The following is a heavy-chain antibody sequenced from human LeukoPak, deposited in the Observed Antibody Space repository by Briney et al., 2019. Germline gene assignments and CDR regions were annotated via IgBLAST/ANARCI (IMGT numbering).Heavy chain of an antibody. CDR3: ASHYYYDSSGYYLDY. J-gene: IGHJ4*02. CDR1: GGSISSYY. D-gene: IGHD3-22*01. Sequence: SETLSLTCTVSGGSISSYYWSWTRQPPGKGLEWIGYIYYSGSTNYNPSLKSRVTISVDTSKNQFSLKLSSVTAADTAVYYCASHYYYDSSGYYLDYWGQGTLVTVSS. V-gene: IGHV4-59*01. CDR2: IYYSGST.